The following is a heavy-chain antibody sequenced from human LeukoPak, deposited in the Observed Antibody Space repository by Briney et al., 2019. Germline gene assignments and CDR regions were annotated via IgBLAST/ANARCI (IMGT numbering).Heavy chain of an antibody. J-gene: IGHJ4*02. D-gene: IGHD2-21*01. CDR1: GYTFIDYY. V-gene: IGHV1-8*01. CDR3: TRSVRNGHIDY. Sequence: ASVKVSCKASGYTFIDYYINWVRQAPGQGLEWMGWMNPNSGNTGYAQTFQGRVTMTRSTSISTAYMELSSLRFEDTAVYYCTRSVRNGHIDYWGQGTLVTVSS. CDR2: MNPNSGNT.